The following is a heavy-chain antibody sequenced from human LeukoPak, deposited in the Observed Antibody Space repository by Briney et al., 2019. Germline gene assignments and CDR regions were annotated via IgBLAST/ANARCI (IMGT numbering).Heavy chain of an antibody. CDR2: IYSGGST. D-gene: IGHD2-2*01. V-gene: IGHV3-53*01. J-gene: IGHJ4*01. Sequence: GGSLRLSCAASGFTVSSNYMSWVRQAPGKGLEWVSVIYSGGSTYYADSVKGRFTISRDNSKNTLYLQMNSLRAEDTAVYYCARDSCWSSSWPDYWGQGTLVNGSS. CDR3: ARDSCWSSSWPDY. CDR1: GFTVSSNY.